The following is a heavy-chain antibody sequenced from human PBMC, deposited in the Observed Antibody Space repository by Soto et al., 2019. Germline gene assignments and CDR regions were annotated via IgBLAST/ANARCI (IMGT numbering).Heavy chain of an antibody. V-gene: IGHV3-74*01. CDR2: INGTGSRT. D-gene: IGHD1-26*01. CDR1: GFTFSNNW. CDR3: ATVGTGSYNWLDP. Sequence: EVQLVESGGGLVQPGGSLRLSCAASGFTFSNNWMHWVRQAPGKGLVWVSRINGTGSRTNYADSVRGRFNISRDNAKNTLFLQMNGLRAEDTAVYYCATVGTGSYNWLDPWGQGTLVTVSS. J-gene: IGHJ5*02.